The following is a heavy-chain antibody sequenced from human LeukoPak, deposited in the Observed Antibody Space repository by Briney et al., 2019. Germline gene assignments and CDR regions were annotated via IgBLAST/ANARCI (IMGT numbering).Heavy chain of an antibody. CDR1: GFTFSSYG. V-gene: IGHV3-30*02. Sequence: GGSLRLSCAASGFTFSSYGMHWVRQAPGKGLEWVAFIRYDGSNKYYADSVKGRFTISRDNSKNTLYLQMNSLRAEDTAVYYCAKDKRYSSGWGPGPFDYWGQGTLVTVSS. D-gene: IGHD6-19*01. CDR2: IRYDGSNK. CDR3: AKDKRYSSGWGPGPFDY. J-gene: IGHJ4*02.